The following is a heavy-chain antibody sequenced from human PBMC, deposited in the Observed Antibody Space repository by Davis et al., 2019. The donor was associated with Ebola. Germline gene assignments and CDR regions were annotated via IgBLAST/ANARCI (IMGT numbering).Heavy chain of an antibody. Sequence: PGGSLRLSCAASGFTFTSYRMSWVRQAPGKGLEWVANIKQDGSEKYYVDSVKGRFTISRDNAKNSLYLQMNSLRAEDTAVYYCARGYADTAMVYLMWGFDSLGQGTLVTVCS. CDR1: GFTFTSYR. J-gene: IGHJ5*01. V-gene: IGHV3-7*01. CDR3: ARGYADTAMVYLMWGFDS. D-gene: IGHD5-18*01. CDR2: IKQDGSEK.